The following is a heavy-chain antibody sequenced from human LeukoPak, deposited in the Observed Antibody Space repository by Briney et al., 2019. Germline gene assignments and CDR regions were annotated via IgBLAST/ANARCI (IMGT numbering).Heavy chain of an antibody. CDR3: ARVRQQLVRLLGRDTTYYYYYYMDV. CDR1: GFTFSSYS. Sequence: GGSLRLSCAASGFTFSSYSMNWVRQAPGKGLEGVANIKQDGSEKYYVDSVKGRFTISRDNAKNSLYLQMNSLRAEDTAVYYCARVRQQLVRLLGRDTTYYYYYYMDVWGKGTTVTVSS. D-gene: IGHD6-13*01. V-gene: IGHV3-7*01. CDR2: IKQDGSEK. J-gene: IGHJ6*03.